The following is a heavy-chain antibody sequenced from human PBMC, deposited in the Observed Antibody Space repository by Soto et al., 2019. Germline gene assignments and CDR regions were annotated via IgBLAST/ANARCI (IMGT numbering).Heavy chain of an antibody. D-gene: IGHD3-3*01. CDR1: GFTFSGSA. V-gene: IGHV3-73*01. J-gene: IGHJ4*02. CDR2: IRSKAKSYAT. CDR3: ARGVYDFWSGHPKGLDY. Sequence: HPGGSLRLSCAASGFTFSGSAMHWVRQASGKGLEWVGRIRSKAKSYATAYAVSVKGRFTISRDDSRNTAYLQMNSLKTEDTAVYYCARGVYDFWSGHPKGLDYWGQGTVVTVSS.